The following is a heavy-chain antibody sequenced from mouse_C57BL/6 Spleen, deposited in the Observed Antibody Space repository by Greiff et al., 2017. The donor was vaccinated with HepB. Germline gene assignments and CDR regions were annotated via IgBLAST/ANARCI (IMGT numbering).Heavy chain of an antibody. CDR1: GYTFTSYW. V-gene: IGHV1-69*01. CDR2: IDPSDSYT. D-gene: IGHD1-1*01. CDR3: ASMTTGVGGDAMDY. J-gene: IGHJ4*01. Sequence: QVQLQQPGAELVMPGASVKLSCKASGYTFTSYWMHWVKQRPGQGLEWIGEIDPSDSYTNYNQKFKGKSTLTVDKSSSTAYMQLSSLTSEDSAVYYCASMTTGVGGDAMDYWGQGTSVTGSS.